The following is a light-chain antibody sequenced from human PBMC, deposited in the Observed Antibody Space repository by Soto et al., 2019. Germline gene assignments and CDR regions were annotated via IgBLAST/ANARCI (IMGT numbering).Light chain of an antibody. CDR1: QRVSSN. V-gene: IGKV3-15*01. CDR3: QQYNNWPRT. CDR2: GAS. J-gene: IGKJ1*01. Sequence: EIVMTQSPATLSVSPGERATLSCRASQRVSSNLAWYQQKPGQAPRLLIYGASTRATGIPARFSGSGSGTEFTLTISSLQSEDFAVYYCQQYNNWPRTFGQGTTVEIK.